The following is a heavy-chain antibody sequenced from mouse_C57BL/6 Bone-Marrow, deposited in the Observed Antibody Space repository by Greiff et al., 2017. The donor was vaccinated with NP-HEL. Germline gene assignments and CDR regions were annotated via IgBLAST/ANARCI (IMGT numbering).Heavy chain of an antibody. CDR2: INPYNGGT. Sequence: EVKLQQSGPVLVKPGASVKMSCKASGYTFTDYYMNWVKQSHGKSLEWIGVINPYNGGTSYNQKFKGKATLTVDKSSSTAYMELNSLTSEDSAVYYCARSYDEAWFAYWGQGTLVTVSA. J-gene: IGHJ3*01. V-gene: IGHV1-19*01. CDR1: GYTFTDYY. D-gene: IGHD1-1*01. CDR3: ARSYDEAWFAY.